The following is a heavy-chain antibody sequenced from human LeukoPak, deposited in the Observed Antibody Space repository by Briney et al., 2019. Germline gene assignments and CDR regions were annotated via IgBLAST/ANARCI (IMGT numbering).Heavy chain of an antibody. CDR2: INAYNGDT. J-gene: IGHJ6*02. Sequence: ASVKVSCKASGYIFSSYGISWVRQAPGQGLEWMGWINAYNGDTKYAQKFQGRVTMTTDTSTSTANMELRSLRSDDTAVYYCACRVYTPHSGSTIKRDYYYYGMDVWGQGSPVTVSS. CDR1: GYIFSSYG. CDR3: ACRVYTPHSGSTIKRDYYYYGMDV. D-gene: IGHD2-2*01. V-gene: IGHV1-18*01.